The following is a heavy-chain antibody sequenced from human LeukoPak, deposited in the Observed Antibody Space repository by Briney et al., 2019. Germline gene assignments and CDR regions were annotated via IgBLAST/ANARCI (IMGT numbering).Heavy chain of an antibody. CDR1: GGSFSGYY. CDR3: ARVVVVAAATHIDY. V-gene: IGHV4-34*01. D-gene: IGHD2-15*01. J-gene: IGHJ4*02. CDR2: INHSGST. Sequence: PSETLSLTCAVYGGSFSGYYWSWIRQPPGKGLEWIGEINHSGSTNYNPSLKSRVTISVDTSKNQFSLKLSSVTAADTAVYYCARVVVVAAATHIDYWGQGTLVTVSS.